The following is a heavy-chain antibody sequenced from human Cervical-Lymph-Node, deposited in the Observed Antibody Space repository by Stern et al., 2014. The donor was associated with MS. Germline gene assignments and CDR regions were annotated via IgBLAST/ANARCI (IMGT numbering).Heavy chain of an antibody. CDR1: GFTFTSSA. D-gene: IGHD3-22*01. CDR2: IVVGSCNT. CDR3: AAEPMYYYDSVGAFDI. Sequence: QLVESGPEVKKPGTSVKVSCKASGFTFTSSAVQWVRQARGQRLEWRGWIVVGSCNTNYAQKFQERVTITRDMSTSTAYMELSSLRSEDTAVYYCAAEPMYYYDSVGAFDIWGQGTMVTVSS. V-gene: IGHV1-58*01. J-gene: IGHJ3*02.